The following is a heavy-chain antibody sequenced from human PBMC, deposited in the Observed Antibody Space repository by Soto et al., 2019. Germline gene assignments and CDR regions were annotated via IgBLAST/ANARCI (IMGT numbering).Heavy chain of an antibody. CDR2: IYYSGST. D-gene: IGHD2-8*01. CDR3: ARRRVYAGWFHP. Sequence: PSETLSLTCTVSVVSISSSSYYCGWIRQPPWKGLEWIGSIYYSGSTYYNPSLKSRVTISVDTSKNQFSLKLSSVTAADTAVYYCARRRVYAGWFHPWGQATLVTVSS. J-gene: IGHJ5*02. V-gene: IGHV4-39*01. CDR1: VVSISSSSYY.